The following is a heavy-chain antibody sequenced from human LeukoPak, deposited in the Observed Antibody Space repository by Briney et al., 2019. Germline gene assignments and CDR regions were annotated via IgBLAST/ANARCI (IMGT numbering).Heavy chain of an antibody. V-gene: IGHV4-4*07. D-gene: IGHD4-17*01. CDR1: GGSISTYY. CDR3: AGVQVDNGDLGWFDP. J-gene: IGHJ5*02. Sequence: SQTLSLTCPVSGGSISTYYWSWIRQPAGKGLEWIGRIYSSGGPTYNPSLKSRVSMSVDTSKNQFSLKLSSVTAAGTAVYYCAGVQVDNGDLGWFDPWGQGTLVTVSS. CDR2: IYSSGGP.